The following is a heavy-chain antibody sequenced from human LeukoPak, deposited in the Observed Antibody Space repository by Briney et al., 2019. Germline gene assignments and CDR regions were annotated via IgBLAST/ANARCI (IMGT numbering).Heavy chain of an antibody. D-gene: IGHD2-2*01. CDR2: ISMSSSYM. J-gene: IGHJ3*02. V-gene: IGHV3-21*04. CDR1: GFRFSGYV. CDR3: ARGRYQLLSGAFDI. Sequence: GGSLRLSCVASGFRFSGYVMKWVRQAPGKGLEWVSTISMSSSYMYYADSVRGRFTISRDNAKNSLYLQMTSLRAEDTAVYYCARGRYQLLSGAFDIWGQGTMVTVSS.